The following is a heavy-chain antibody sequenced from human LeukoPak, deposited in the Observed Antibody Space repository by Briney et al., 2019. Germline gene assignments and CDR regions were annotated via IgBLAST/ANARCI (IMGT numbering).Heavy chain of an antibody. CDR1: GFTFSGSA. D-gene: IGHD3-16*01. V-gene: IGHV3-73*01. J-gene: IGHJ4*02. CDR2: IRSKANSYAT. CDR3: TRYVDAYSNFDY. Sequence: GGSLRLSCAASGFTFSGSAMHWVRQASGKGLEWVGRIRSKANSYATAYAASVKGRCTISRDDSKNTAYLQMNSLKTEDTAVYYCTRYVDAYSNFDYWGQGTLVTVSS.